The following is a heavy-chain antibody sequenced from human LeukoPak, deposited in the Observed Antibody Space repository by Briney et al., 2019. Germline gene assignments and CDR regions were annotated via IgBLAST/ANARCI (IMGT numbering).Heavy chain of an antibody. V-gene: IGHV4-30-2*01. CDR1: GGSISSGGYS. J-gene: IGHJ5*02. Sequence: SQTLSLTCAVSGGSISSGGYSWSWIRQPPGKGLEWIGYIYHSGSTYYNPSLKSRVTISVDRSKNQFSLKLSPVTAADTVVYYCARADSSGPNWFDPWGQGTLVTVSS. CDR3: ARADSSGPNWFDP. CDR2: IYHSGST. D-gene: IGHD3-22*01.